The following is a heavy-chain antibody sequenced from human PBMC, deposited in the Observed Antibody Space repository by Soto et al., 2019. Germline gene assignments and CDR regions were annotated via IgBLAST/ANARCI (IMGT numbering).Heavy chain of an antibody. D-gene: IGHD1-26*01. CDR1: GYTFAAYG. J-gene: IGHJ6*03. Sequence: QVQLVQSGAEVKKPGASVKVSCKASGYTFAAYGITWVRRAPGQGLEWMGWISPYNGDTKYAQHLQGRVSMTTDRSTSTAYMELRSLRSDDTAVYCCARILEELGGGYYYYNMDVWGEGTTVTVAS. V-gene: IGHV1-18*01. CDR2: ISPYNGDT. CDR3: ARILEELGGGYYYYNMDV.